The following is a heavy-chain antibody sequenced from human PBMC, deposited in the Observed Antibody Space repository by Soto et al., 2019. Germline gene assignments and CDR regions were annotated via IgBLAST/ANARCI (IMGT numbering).Heavy chain of an antibody. CDR1: GGSISSYY. CDR3: ASTRLNYDFWSGYYTGKRKNWFDP. CDR2: IYYSGST. Sequence: SETLSLTCTVSGGSISSYYWSWIRQPPGKGLEWIGYIYYSGSTNYNPSLKSRVTISVDTSKNQFSLKLSSVTAADTAVYYCASTRLNYDFWSGYYTGKRKNWFDPWGQGTLVTVSS. J-gene: IGHJ5*02. D-gene: IGHD3-3*01. V-gene: IGHV4-59*12.